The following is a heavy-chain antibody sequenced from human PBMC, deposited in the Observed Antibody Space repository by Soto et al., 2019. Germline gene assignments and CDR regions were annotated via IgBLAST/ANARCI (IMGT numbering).Heavy chain of an antibody. Sequence: EVQLVESEGGLGEPGGSLRLSCEASGFTFKNAWMSWLRQAPGRGLEWVGRIISNSDGGTAEYAAPVNGRFTISRDDSKNTLYLQMNSLKTEDTAVYYCTTDEGDIRSFYNFDYWGQGALVTVSS. CDR3: TTDEGDIRSFYNFDY. D-gene: IGHD2-15*01. CDR2: IISNSDGGTA. CDR1: GFTFKNAW. V-gene: IGHV3-15*07. J-gene: IGHJ4*02.